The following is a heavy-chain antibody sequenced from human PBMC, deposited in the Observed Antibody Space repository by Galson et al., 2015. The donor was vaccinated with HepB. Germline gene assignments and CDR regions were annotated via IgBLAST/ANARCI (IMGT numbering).Heavy chain of an antibody. D-gene: IGHD2-15*01. CDR2: IYTSGST. V-gene: IGHV4-61*02. J-gene: IGHJ6*03. Sequence: TLSLTCTVSGGSISSGSYYWSWIRQPAGKGLEWIGRIYTSGSTNYNPSLKSRVTMSVDTSKNQFSLKLSSVTAADTAVYYCARASYCSGGSCSPYNYYYYYYMDVWGKGTTVTVSS. CDR1: GGSISSGSYY. CDR3: ARASYCSGGSCSPYNYYYYYYMDV.